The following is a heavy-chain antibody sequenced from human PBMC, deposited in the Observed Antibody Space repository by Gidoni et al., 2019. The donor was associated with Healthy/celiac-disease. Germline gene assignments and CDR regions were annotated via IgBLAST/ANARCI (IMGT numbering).Heavy chain of an antibody. D-gene: IGHD3-22*01. V-gene: IGHV1-69*01. Sequence: QVQLVQSVAEVKKPGSSVNVSCKASGGTFSSYAISGVRQAPGQGLEWMGGIIPIFGTANYAQKFQGRVTITADEAKSTAYMELSSLRSEDTAVYYCARTKRGHYYDDSSGDYFDYWGQGTLVTVSS. CDR2: IIPIFGTA. J-gene: IGHJ4*02. CDR3: ARTKRGHYYDDSSGDYFDY. CDR1: GGTFSSYA.